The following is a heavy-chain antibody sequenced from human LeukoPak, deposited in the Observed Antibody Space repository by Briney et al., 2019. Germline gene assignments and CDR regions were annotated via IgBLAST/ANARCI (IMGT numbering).Heavy chain of an antibody. D-gene: IGHD7-27*01. CDR3: ARDTTITGDAYYYYYGMDV. CDR1: GYTFTIYY. CDR2: INPSGGST. V-gene: IGHV1-46*01. J-gene: IGHJ6*02. Sequence: GASVKVSFKASGYTFTIYYMHWVRQAPGQGLEWMGIINPSGGSTSYSQKFQGRVTMTRDTSTSTVYMELSSLRSEDTAVYYCARDTTITGDAYYYYYGMDVWGQGTTVTVSS.